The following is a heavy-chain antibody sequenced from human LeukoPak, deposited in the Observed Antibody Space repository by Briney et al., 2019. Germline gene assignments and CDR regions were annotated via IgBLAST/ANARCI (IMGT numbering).Heavy chain of an antibody. J-gene: IGHJ4*02. Sequence: ASVKVSCKASGGTFSSYAISWVRQAPGQGLEWMGGIIPIFGTANCAQKFQGRVTITADESTSTAYMELSSLRSEDTAVYYCARVRAGGVVVPAAPFDYWGQGTLVTVSS. V-gene: IGHV1-69*13. D-gene: IGHD2-2*01. CDR1: GGTFSSYA. CDR2: IIPIFGTA. CDR3: ARVRAGGVVVPAAPFDY.